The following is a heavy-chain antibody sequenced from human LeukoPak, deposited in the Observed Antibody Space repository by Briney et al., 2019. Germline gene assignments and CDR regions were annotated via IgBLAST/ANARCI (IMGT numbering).Heavy chain of an antibody. CDR3: ARGRYDFWSGYSNDN. V-gene: IGHV3-64*01. CDR2: ISSNGVST. D-gene: IGHD3-3*01. CDR1: GFTFSTYA. Sequence: GGSLRLSCAASGFTFSTYAMHWVRQAPGKGLEYVSAISSNGVSTYYANSVKGRFTFSRDNSKNTLYLQMGSLRADDMAVYYCARGRYDFWSGYSNDNWGQGTLVTVSS. J-gene: IGHJ4*02.